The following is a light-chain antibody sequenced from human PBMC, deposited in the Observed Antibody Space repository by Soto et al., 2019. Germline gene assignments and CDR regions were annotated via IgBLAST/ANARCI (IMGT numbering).Light chain of an antibody. CDR3: QQSHGIPYT. Sequence: DIQMTQDPSSLSASVGDRVTITCRASQTISSYVNWYRQKPGKPPKLLIHAASSWQNGVPSRFSGSGSGTDFTLTISSLQPEDFATYYCQQSHGIPYTFGQGTKLEIK. V-gene: IGKV1-39*01. J-gene: IGKJ2*01. CDR2: AAS. CDR1: QTISSY.